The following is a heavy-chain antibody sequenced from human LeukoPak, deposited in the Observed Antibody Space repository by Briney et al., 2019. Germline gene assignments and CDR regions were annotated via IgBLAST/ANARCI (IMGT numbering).Heavy chain of an antibody. CDR2: ISGSGGST. D-gene: IGHD3-16*02. CDR3: AKGGFGYDYVWGSYRSPLDY. Sequence: SCKASGYTLTSYYMHWVRQAPGKGLEWVSAISGSGGSTYYADSVKGRFTISRDNSKNTLYLQMNSLRAEDTAVYYCAKGGFGYDYVWGSYRSPLDYWGQGTLVTVSS. V-gene: IGHV3-23*01. CDR1: GYTLTSYY. J-gene: IGHJ4*02.